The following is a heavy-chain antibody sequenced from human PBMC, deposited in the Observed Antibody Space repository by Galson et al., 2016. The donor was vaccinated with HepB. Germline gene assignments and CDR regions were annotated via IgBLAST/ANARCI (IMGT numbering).Heavy chain of an antibody. CDR1: GFTFDNYW. CDR3: SRDLWDTVVVPSAPGLNWFDP. V-gene: IGHV3-7*03. D-gene: IGHD2-2*01. J-gene: IGHJ5*02. Sequence: SLRLSCAASGFTFDNYWMSWVRQAPGKGLEWVATIKGDGSDKYYVDSVKGRFTIPRDNAHTSVYLQMNSLRAEDTGLYYCSRDLWDTVVVPSAPGLNWFDPWGQGTLVSVSS. CDR2: IKGDGSDK.